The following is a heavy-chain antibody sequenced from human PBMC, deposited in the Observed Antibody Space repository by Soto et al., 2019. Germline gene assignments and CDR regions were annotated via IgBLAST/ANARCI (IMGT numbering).Heavy chain of an antibody. CDR3: ASLWDFHY. D-gene: IGHD1-26*01. CDR1: GFTFSSYA. J-gene: IGHJ4*02. CDR2: ISYDGSNK. Sequence: QVQLVESGGGVVQPGRSLRLSCAASGFTFSSYAMHWVRQAPGKGLEWVALISYDGSNKYYADSVKGRFTISRDNSKNTLYLQINSLRADYTAGYYCASLWDFHYWGQGTLVTVSS. V-gene: IGHV3-30-3*01.